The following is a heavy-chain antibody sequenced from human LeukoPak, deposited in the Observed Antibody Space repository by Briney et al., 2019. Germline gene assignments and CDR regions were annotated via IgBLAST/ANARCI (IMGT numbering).Heavy chain of an antibody. J-gene: IGHJ4*02. CDR1: GFKFSSYS. CDR3: AKELIAAAGICY. CDR2: ISTSSSYI. D-gene: IGHD6-13*01. V-gene: IGHV3-21*01. Sequence: GGSLRLSCAASGFKFSSYSMKWVRQAPGKGLEWVSFISTSSSYIYYADSVKGRFTISRDNAKNSLYLQMNSLRAEDTAVYYCAKELIAAAGICYWGQGTLVTVSS.